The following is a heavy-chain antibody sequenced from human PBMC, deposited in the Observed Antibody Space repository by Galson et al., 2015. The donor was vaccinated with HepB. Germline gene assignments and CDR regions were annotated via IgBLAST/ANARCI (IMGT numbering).Heavy chain of an antibody. J-gene: IGHJ5*02. CDR1: GYTFTSYD. V-gene: IGHV1-8*01. Sequence: CKASGYTFTSYDINWVRQAAGQGLEWMGWMNPNSGDTGYAQKFQGRVTMTRDTSINTAYMELSSLRSEDTAVYYCARDRRVQLERRVSWFDPWGQGTLVTVSS. CDR3: ARDRRVQLERRVSWFDP. CDR2: MNPNSGDT. D-gene: IGHD1-1*01.